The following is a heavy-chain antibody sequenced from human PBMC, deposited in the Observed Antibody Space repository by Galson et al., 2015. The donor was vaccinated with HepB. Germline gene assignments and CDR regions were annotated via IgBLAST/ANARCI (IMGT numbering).Heavy chain of an antibody. V-gene: IGHV5-10-1*01. CDR1: GYSFTSYW. Sequence: QSGAEVKKPGESLRISCKGSGYSFTSYWISWVRQMPGKGLEWMGRIDPSDSYTNYSPSFQGHVTISADKSISTAYLQWSSLKASDTAMYYCARHLGDYDSSGMGAFDVWGQGTMVTVSS. CDR2: IDPSDSYT. D-gene: IGHD3-22*01. J-gene: IGHJ3*01. CDR3: ARHLGDYDSSGMGAFDV.